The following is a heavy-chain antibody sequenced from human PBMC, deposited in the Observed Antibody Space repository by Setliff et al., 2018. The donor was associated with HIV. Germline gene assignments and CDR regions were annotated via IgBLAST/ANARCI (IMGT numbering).Heavy chain of an antibody. V-gene: IGHV1-69*13. J-gene: IGHJ4*02. Sequence: SVKVSCKASGGTFSSYAISWVRQAPGQGLDWMGGIIPVFGTTNYAQKFQGRVTITADESTSTAYMELSSLRSEDTAVYYCARGGVYYYDSSGWSMDYWGQGTLVT. CDR2: IIPVFGTT. CDR3: ARGGVYYYDSSGWSMDY. CDR1: GGTFSSYA. D-gene: IGHD3-22*01.